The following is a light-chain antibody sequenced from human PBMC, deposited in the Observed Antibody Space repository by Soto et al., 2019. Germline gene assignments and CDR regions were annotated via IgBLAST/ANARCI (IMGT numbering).Light chain of an antibody. J-gene: IGKJ2*01. V-gene: IGKV3-15*01. CDR2: GAS. Sequence: EIVMTQSPATLSVSPGERATLSCRASQSVSSNLAWYQQKPRQAPRLLIYGASTRATGIPARFSGSASGTEFTLTISSLQSEDFAVYYCQQYNNWPYTFGQGTTLEIK. CDR1: QSVSSN. CDR3: QQYNNWPYT.